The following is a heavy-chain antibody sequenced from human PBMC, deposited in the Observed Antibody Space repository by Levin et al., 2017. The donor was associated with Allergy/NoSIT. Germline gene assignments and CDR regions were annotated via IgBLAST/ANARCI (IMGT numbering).Heavy chain of an antibody. D-gene: IGHD3-16*02. CDR2: IYWDDDK. CDR3: AHRMIKYDHVWGSYSYIRTDAFDI. CDR1: GFSLSTSGVG. V-gene: IGHV2-5*02. Sequence: SGPTLVKPTQTLTLTCTFSGFSLSTSGVGVGWIRQPPGKALEWLALIYWDDDKRYSPSLKSRLTITKDTSKNQVVLTMTNMDPVDTATYYCAHRMIKYDHVWGSYSYIRTDAFDIWGQGTMVTVSS. J-gene: IGHJ3*02.